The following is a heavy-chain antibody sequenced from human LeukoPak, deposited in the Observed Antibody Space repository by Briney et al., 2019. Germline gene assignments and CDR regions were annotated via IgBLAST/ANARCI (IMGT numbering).Heavy chain of an antibody. V-gene: IGHV1-8*01. Sequence: ASVKVSCKASGYTFTSYDINWVRHATGQGLEWMGCMNHNSGNTGYAQKFQSRVTMTRNTSISTAYMELSSRRSEDTAVYYCARRYYYGSGSYYPNDYWGQGTLVTVSS. CDR2: MNHNSGNT. J-gene: IGHJ4*02. CDR1: GYTFTSYD. D-gene: IGHD3-10*01. CDR3: ARRYYYGSGSYYPNDY.